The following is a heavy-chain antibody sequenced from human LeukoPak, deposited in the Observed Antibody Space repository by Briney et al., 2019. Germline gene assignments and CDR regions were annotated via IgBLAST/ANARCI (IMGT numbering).Heavy chain of an antibody. V-gene: IGHV4-34*01. D-gene: IGHD6-19*01. Sequence: SETLSLTCAVYGGSFSGYYWSWIRQPPGKGLEWIGEINHSGSTNYNPSLKSRVTISVDTSKNQFSLKLSSVTAADTAVCYCARETGYSSGRKRRPHMDVWGKGTTVTVSS. CDR2: INHSGST. CDR1: GGSFSGYY. J-gene: IGHJ6*04. CDR3: ARETGYSSGRKRRPHMDV.